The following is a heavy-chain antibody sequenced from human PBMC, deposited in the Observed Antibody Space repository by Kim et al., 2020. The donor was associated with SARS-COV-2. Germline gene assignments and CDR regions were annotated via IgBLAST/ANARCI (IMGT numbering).Heavy chain of an antibody. V-gene: IGHV3-30*18. Sequence: GGSLRLSCAASGFTFSSYGMHWVRQAPGKGLEWVAVISYDGSNKYYADSVKGRFTISRDNSKNTLYLQMNSLRAEDTAVYYCAKSLGGWSFDPWGQGTLVTVSS. D-gene: IGHD3-16*01. J-gene: IGHJ5*02. CDR1: GFTFSSYG. CDR2: ISYDGSNK. CDR3: AKSLGGWSFDP.